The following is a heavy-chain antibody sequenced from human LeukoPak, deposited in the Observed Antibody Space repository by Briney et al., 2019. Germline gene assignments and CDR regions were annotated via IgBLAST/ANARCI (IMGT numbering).Heavy chain of an antibody. V-gene: IGHV3-30*04. CDR1: GFTFTNYA. J-gene: IGHJ6*03. Sequence: GGSLRLSCAASGFTFTNYAVHWVRQAPGKGLEWVAVIAYDTSNKYYADSVKGRFTISRDTSKNTLYLQMNSLRAEDTAVYYCARVGAYYRGSYYYYMDVWGKGTTVTVSS. CDR2: IAYDTSNK. CDR3: ARVGAYYRGSYYYYMDV. D-gene: IGHD3-10*01.